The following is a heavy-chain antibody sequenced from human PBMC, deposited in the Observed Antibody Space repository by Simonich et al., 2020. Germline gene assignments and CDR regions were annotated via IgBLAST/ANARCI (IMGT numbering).Heavy chain of an antibody. Sequence: QVQLVQSGAEVKKPGASVKVSCTASGYTFTSYGISWVRQAPGQGLEWMGWFSTYNGNTNYAQKLQGRVTMTTDTSTSTAYRELRSLRSDDTAVYYCARSTTGTTAFDIWGQGTMVTVSS. CDR2: FSTYNGNT. J-gene: IGHJ3*02. V-gene: IGHV1-18*01. CDR3: ARSTTGTTAFDI. CDR1: GYTFTSYG. D-gene: IGHD1-1*01.